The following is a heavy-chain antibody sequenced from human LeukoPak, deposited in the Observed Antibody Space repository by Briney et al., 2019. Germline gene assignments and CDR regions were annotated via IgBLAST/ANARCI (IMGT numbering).Heavy chain of an antibody. CDR2: INHSGST. D-gene: IGHD5-18*01. Sequence: PSETLSLTCTVSGGSISSYSYYWGWIRQPPGKGLEWIGEINHSGSTNYNPSLKSRVTISVDTSKNQFSLKLSSVTAADTAVYYCARGGYSYGYGYWGQGTLVTVSS. CDR1: GGSISSYSYY. CDR3: ARGGYSYGYGY. J-gene: IGHJ4*02. V-gene: IGHV4-39*07.